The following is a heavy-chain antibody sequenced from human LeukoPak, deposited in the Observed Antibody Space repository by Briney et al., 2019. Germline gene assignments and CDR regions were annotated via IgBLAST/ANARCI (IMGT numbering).Heavy chain of an antibody. CDR2: IIPSFGTA. D-gene: IGHD2-2*01. J-gene: IGHJ4*02. Sequence: GSSVKVSCKASGGTFSSYAISWVRQATGQRLEWMGGIIPSFGTANYAQKFQGRVTITTDESTSTAYMELSSLRSEDTAVYYCARDTKEDIVVVPAATWGQGTLVTVSS. CDR1: GGTFSSYA. CDR3: ARDTKEDIVVVPAAT. V-gene: IGHV1-69*05.